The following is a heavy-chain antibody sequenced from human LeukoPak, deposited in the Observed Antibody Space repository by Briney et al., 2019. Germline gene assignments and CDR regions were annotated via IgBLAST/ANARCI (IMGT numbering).Heavy chain of an antibody. J-gene: IGHJ6*02. CDR2: IYYSGST. V-gene: IGHV4-59*01. CDR3: ARDEYGSGSHYYGMDV. Sequence: SETLSLTCTVSGGSISSYYWSWIRQPPGKGLEWIGYIYYSGSTNYNPSLKSRVTISVDTSKNQFSLKLSSVTAADTAVYYCARDEYGSGSHYYGMDVWGQGTTVTVSS. CDR1: GGSISSYY. D-gene: IGHD3-10*01.